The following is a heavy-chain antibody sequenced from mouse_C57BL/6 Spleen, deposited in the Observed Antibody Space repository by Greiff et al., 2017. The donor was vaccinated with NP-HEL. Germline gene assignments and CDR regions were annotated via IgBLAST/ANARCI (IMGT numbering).Heavy chain of an antibody. Sequence: VQLQQSGPELVKPGASVKISCKASGYAFSSSWMNWVKQRPGKGLEWIGRIYPGDGDTNYNGKFKGKATLTADKSSSTAYMQLSSLTSEDSAVYFCARSDSSGYEFAYWGQGTLVTVSA. J-gene: IGHJ3*01. D-gene: IGHD3-2*02. CDR2: IYPGDGDT. CDR1: GYAFSSSW. V-gene: IGHV1-82*01. CDR3: ARSDSSGYEFAY.